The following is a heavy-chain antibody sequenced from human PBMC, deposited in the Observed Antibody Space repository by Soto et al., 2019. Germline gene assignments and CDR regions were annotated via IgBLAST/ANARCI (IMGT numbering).Heavy chain of an antibody. CDR1: GSSVSGGIYY. CDR2: IYHSETT. Sequence: QVQLQESGPGLVKPSETLSLTCTVSGSSVSGGIYYWTWMRQPPGKGLEWIGYIYHSETTNYNASLRSRVTISVDTSKNQFSLRLTSVTAADTAVYLCARYRDYGNYGYFDSWGQGTLVTVSS. CDR3: ARYRDYGNYGYFDS. V-gene: IGHV4-61*01. D-gene: IGHD4-17*01. J-gene: IGHJ4*02.